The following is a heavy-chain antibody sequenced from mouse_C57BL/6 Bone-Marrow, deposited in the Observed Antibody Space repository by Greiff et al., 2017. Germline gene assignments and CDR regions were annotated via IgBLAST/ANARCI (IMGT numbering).Heavy chain of an antibody. J-gene: IGHJ3*01. D-gene: IGHD1-1*01. V-gene: IGHV1-85*01. CDR2: IYPRDGST. Sequence: VQLQQSGPELVKPGASVKLSCKASGYTFTSYDISWVKQRPGQGLEWIGWIYPRDGSTKYNEKFKGKATLTVDTSSSTAYMELHSLTSEDSAVYFCAREHYYGSRVGFAYWGQGTLVTVSA. CDR1: GYTFTSYD. CDR3: AREHYYGSRVGFAY.